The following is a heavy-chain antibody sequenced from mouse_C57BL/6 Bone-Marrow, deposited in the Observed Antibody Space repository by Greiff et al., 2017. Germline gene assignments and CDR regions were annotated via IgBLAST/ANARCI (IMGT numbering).Heavy chain of an antibody. CDR3: AKAGYYGSLWFAY. J-gene: IGHJ3*01. D-gene: IGHD1-1*01. CDR2: IYPRSGNT. CDR1: GYTFTSYG. V-gene: IGHV1-81*01. Sequence: QVQLQQSGAELARPGASVKLSCKASGYTFTSYGISWVKQRTGQGLEWIGEIYPRSGNTYYNEKFKGKATLPADKSSSTAYMELRSLTSEDSAVYFCAKAGYYGSLWFAYWGQGTLVTVSA.